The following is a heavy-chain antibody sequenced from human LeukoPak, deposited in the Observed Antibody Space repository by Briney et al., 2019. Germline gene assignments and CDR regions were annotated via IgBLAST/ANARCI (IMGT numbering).Heavy chain of an antibody. Sequence: GGSLRLSCAASGFTFTTYGMNWVRQAPGKGLEWVSSITTSSSNIYYAASVKGRFTISRDNAKNSLYLQMNSLGAEDTALYYCARYYGDNYYYGLDVWGQGTTVTVSS. J-gene: IGHJ6*02. CDR2: ITTSSSNI. CDR1: GFTFTTYG. V-gene: IGHV3-21*01. D-gene: IGHD4-17*01. CDR3: ARYYGDNYYYGLDV.